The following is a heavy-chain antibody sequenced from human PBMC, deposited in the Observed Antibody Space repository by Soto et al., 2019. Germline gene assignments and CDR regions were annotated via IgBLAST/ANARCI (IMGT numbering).Heavy chain of an antibody. J-gene: IGHJ4*02. V-gene: IGHV3-23*01. D-gene: IGHD6-6*01. CDR3: AKDRGQEQLASFSWSWAKEEKGIY. Sequence: GGSLRLSCAASGFTFSSYAMSWVRQAPGKGLEWVSAISGSGGSTYYADSVKGRFTISRDNSKNTLYLQMNSLRAEDTAVYYCAKDRGQEQLASFSWSWAKEEKGIYWGQGTLVTVSS. CDR1: GFTFSSYA. CDR2: ISGSGGST.